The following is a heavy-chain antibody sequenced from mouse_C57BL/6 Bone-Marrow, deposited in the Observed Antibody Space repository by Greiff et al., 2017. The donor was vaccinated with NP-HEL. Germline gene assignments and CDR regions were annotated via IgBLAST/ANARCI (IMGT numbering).Heavy chain of an antibody. V-gene: IGHV1-82*01. D-gene: IGHD4-1*01. CDR3: ARGLGRWIP. CDR2: IYPGDGDT. Sequence: QVQLQQSGPELVKPGASVKISCKASGYAFSSSWMNWVKQRPGKGLEWIGRIYPGDGDTNYNGKFKGKATLTADKSSSPAYMQHSSLTSEDSAVYFCARGLGRWIPWGQGTTLTVSA. CDR1: GYAFSSSW. J-gene: IGHJ2*01.